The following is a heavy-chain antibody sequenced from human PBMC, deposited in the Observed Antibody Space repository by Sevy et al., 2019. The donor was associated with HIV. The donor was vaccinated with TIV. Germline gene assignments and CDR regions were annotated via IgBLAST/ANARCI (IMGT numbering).Heavy chain of an antibody. J-gene: IGHJ4*02. Sequence: ASVKVSCKASGYTFTGYYMHWVRQAPGQGLEWMGWINPNSGGTNYAQKFQGRVNMTRDTSISTAYMELSRLRSDDTAVYYCARDRSLCIAARLPFDYLRQGTLPTVSS. V-gene: IGHV1-2*02. CDR1: GYTFTGYY. CDR3: ARDRSLCIAARLPFDY. CDR2: INPNSGGT. D-gene: IGHD6-6*01.